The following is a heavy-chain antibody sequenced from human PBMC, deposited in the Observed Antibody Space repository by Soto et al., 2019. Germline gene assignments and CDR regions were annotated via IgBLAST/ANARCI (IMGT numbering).Heavy chain of an antibody. CDR2: IRRKANSYTT. D-gene: IGHD6-19*01. V-gene: IGHV3-72*01. J-gene: IGHJ6*02. Sequence: EVQLVESGGGLVQPGGSLRLSCAASGLIFSDYHMDWVRQAPGKGLEWVGRIRRKANSYTTEYAESVKGRFTISRNDSKISLYLQMNSLKAEDTTVYYCAMLGGWSGGSNDMDVWGQWTTVTVSS. CDR1: GLIFSDYH. CDR3: AMLGGWSGGSNDMDV.